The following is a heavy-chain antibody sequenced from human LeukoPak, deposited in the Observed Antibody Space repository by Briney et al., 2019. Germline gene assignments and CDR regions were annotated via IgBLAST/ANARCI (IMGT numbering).Heavy chain of an antibody. CDR2: INTNTGNP. V-gene: IGHV7-4-1*02. Sequence: GASVKVSCKASGYTFTSYAMNWVRQAPGQGLEWMGWINTNTGNPTYAQGFTGRFVFSLDTSVSTAYLQISGLKAEDTAVYYCARGWDYYDSSGYYGYWGQGTLVTVSS. CDR3: ARGWDYYDSSGYYGY. J-gene: IGHJ4*02. D-gene: IGHD3-22*01. CDR1: GYTFTSYA.